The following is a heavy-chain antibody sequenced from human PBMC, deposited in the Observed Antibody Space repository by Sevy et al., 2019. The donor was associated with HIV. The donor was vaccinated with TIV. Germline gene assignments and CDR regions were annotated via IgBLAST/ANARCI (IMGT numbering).Heavy chain of an antibody. V-gene: IGHV3-15*01. CDR2: IKSKTDGGTT. D-gene: IGHD2-8*01. CDR3: TTDSDCTNGVCYTGDGYYYYMDV. J-gene: IGHJ6*03. CDR1: GFTFSNAW. Sequence: GGSLRLSCAASGFTFSNAWMSWVRQAPGKGLEWVGRIKSKTDGGTTDYAAPVKGRFTISRHDSKNTLYLQMNSLKTEDTAVYYCTTDSDCTNGVCYTGDGYYYYMDVWGKGTTVTVSS.